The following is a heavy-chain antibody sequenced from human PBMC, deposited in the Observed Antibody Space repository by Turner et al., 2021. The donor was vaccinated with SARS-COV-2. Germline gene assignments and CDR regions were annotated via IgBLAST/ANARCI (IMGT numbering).Heavy chain of an antibody. J-gene: IGHJ3*02. Sequence: QVQLVESGGGVVQPGRSLRLSCAASGFTFSSYGMHWVRQAPGKGLEWVAVISYDGSNKYYADSVKGRFTISRDNSKNTLYPQMNSLRAEDTAVYYCANFGDAFDIWGQGTMVTISS. CDR3: ANFGDAFDI. V-gene: IGHV3-30*18. D-gene: IGHD3-3*01. CDR1: GFTFSSYG. CDR2: ISYDGSNK.